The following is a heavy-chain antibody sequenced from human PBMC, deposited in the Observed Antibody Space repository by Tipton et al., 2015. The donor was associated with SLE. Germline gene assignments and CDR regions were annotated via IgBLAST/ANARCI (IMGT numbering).Heavy chain of an antibody. CDR2: IYYSGST. J-gene: IGHJ4*02. D-gene: IGHD3-3*01. V-gene: IGHV4-59*12. Sequence: LRLSCTVSGGSISSYYWSWIRQPPGKGLEWIGYIYYSGSTYYNPSLKSRVTISVDTSKNQFSLKLSSVTAADTAVYYCARELYWSDWGQGTLVTVSS. CDR1: GGSISSYY. CDR3: ARELYWSD.